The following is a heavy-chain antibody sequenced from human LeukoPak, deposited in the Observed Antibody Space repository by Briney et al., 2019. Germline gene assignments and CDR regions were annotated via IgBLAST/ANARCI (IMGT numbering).Heavy chain of an antibody. V-gene: IGHV4-38-2*02. D-gene: IGHD1-26*01. Sequence: PSETLSLTCTVSGYSISSGYYWGWIRPPPGKGLEWIGSIYHSGSTYYNPSLKSRVTISVDTSKNQFSLKLTSVTAADTAVYYCARGVNSGYFDYCGQGTLVTVSS. CDR2: IYHSGST. J-gene: IGHJ4*02. CDR1: GYSISSGYY. CDR3: ARGVNSGYFDY.